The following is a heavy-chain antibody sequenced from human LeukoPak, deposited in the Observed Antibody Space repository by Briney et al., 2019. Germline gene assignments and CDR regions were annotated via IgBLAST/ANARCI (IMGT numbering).Heavy chain of an antibody. CDR3: ARDPDTSSSGRDYYYYRDV. CDR2: IYSSGGT. CDR1: GFTVSSNY. V-gene: IGHV3-53*01. Sequence: GGSLRLSCAASGFTVSSNYISWGSPPPGAGRVGVPVIYSSGGTYYADTSQGRFTISRDNSKNTLYLQMNSLRAEVTVVYDCARDPDTSSSGRDYYYYRDVWRKGTTIPVSS. J-gene: IGHJ6*03. D-gene: IGHD6-6*01.